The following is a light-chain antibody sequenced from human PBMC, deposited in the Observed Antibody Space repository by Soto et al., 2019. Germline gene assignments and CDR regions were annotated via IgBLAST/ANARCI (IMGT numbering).Light chain of an antibody. CDR2: EGS. CDR1: SIDVGSYNL. V-gene: IGLV2-23*03. J-gene: IGLJ1*01. CDR3: CSFAGSNTFV. Sequence: QSVLTQPASVSGSPGQSITLSCTGTSIDVGSYNLVSWYQQHPGKAPKLMIYEGSKRPSGVSNRFSGSKSGNTASLTISGLQAEDEADYYCCSFAGSNTFVFXTGTKLTVL.